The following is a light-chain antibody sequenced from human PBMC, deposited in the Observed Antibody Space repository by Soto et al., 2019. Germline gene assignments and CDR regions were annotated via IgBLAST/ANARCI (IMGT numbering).Light chain of an antibody. CDR3: SSYTSSSTLV. CDR2: EVT. CDR1: SSDVGAYNY. Sequence: QSALTQPASVSGSPGQSITISCTGTSSDVGAYNYVSWYRQHPGKAPKLMIYEVTNRPSGVSNRFSGSKSGSTASLTISGLHAEDEADYYCSSYTSSSTLVFGGGTKLTVL. J-gene: IGLJ3*02. V-gene: IGLV2-14*01.